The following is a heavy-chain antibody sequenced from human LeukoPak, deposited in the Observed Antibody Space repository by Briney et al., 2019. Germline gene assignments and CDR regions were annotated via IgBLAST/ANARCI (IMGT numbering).Heavy chain of an antibody. J-gene: IGHJ3*02. V-gene: IGHV3-66*01. Sequence: QSGGSLRLSCAASGFTVSSNYMSWVRQAPGKGLEWVSVIYSGGSTYYADSVKGRFTISRDNSKNTLYLQMNSLRAEDTAVYYCASRGSGSYFPNAFDIWGQGTMVTVSS. CDR2: IYSGGST. CDR3: ASRGSGSYFPNAFDI. D-gene: IGHD3-10*01. CDR1: GFTVSSNY.